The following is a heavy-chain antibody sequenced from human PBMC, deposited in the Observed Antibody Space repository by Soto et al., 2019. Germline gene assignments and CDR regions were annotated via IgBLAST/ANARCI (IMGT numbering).Heavy chain of an antibody. CDR3: AKGVSDVNWFAEY. D-gene: IGHD3-10*01. CDR1: GFTFETYV. CDR2: IDGGGSGT. Sequence: EVQLLESGGGLVQPGGSLRLTCAASGFTFETYVMTWVRQTPGQGLEWVSAIDGGGSGTYYASSVKGRFTISRDNLENTLFLQMENLRVEDTAVYYCAKGVSDVNWFAEYWGQGILVTVSS. J-gene: IGHJ4*02. V-gene: IGHV3-23*01.